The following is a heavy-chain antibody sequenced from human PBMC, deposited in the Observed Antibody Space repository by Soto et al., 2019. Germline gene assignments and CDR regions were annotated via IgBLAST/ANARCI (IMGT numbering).Heavy chain of an antibody. CDR1: GGSISSSSYY. V-gene: IGHV4-39*01. D-gene: IGHD3-9*01. J-gene: IGHJ4*02. CDR3: ARHRGYYDILNGYYTEINFDY. CDR2: IYYSGST. Sequence: PSETLSLTCTVSGGSISSSSYYWGWIRQPPGKGLEWIGSIYYSGSTYYNPSLKSRVTISVDTSKNQFSLKLSSVTAADTAVYYCARHRGYYDILNGYYTEINFDYSGQGTLVT.